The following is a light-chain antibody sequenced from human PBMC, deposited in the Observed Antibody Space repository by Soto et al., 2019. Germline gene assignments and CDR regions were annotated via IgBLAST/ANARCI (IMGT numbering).Light chain of an antibody. V-gene: IGLV2-8*01. CDR3: SSYAGSNNFVV. J-gene: IGLJ2*01. Sequence: QSALTQPPSASGSPGQLVTISCTGTSSDVGGYNYVSWYQQHPGKAPKLMIYEVNKRPSGVPDRFSGSKSGNTASLTVSGLQAEDEADYYCSSYAGSNNFVVFGGGTKLTVL. CDR1: SSDVGGYNY. CDR2: EVN.